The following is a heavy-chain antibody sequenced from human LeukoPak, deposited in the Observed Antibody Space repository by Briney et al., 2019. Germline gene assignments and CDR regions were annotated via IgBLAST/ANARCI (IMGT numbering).Heavy chain of an antibody. CDR1: GGSISSYY. V-gene: IGHV4-59*08. D-gene: IGHD3-10*01. J-gene: IGHJ6*02. CDR2: IYYSGST. Sequence: PETLSLTCTVSGGSISSYYWSWIRQPPGKGLEWIGYIYYSGSTNYNPSLKSRVIISVDTSKNQFSLKVSSVTAADTAVYYCARHGRGYYNGMDVWGQGTAVTVSS. CDR3: ARHGRGYYNGMDV.